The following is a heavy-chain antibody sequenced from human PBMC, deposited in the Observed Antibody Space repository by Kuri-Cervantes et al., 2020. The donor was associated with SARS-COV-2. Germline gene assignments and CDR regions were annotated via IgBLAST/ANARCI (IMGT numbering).Heavy chain of an antibody. CDR3: ARGHSALKRELLPFDY. D-gene: IGHD1-26*01. CDR2: ISAYNGNT. V-gene: IGHV1-18*01. J-gene: IGHJ4*02. Sequence: ASVKVSCKASGYTFTSYGISWVRQAPGQGLEWMGWISAYNGNTNYAQKLQGRVTMTTDTSTSTGYMELRSLRSDDTAVYYCARGHSALKRELLPFDYWGQGTLVTVSS. CDR1: GYTFTSYG.